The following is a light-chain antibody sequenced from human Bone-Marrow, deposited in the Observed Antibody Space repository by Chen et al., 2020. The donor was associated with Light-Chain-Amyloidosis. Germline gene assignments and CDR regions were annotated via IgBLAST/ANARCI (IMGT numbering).Light chain of an antibody. CDR3: QVWDSSSDHVV. CDR2: YDS. V-gene: IGLV3-21*04. Sequence: SYVLTQPPSVSVAPGQTARMTCGGNHIGSKTVHWYQHKPGQAPVLVIYYDSDRPSGIPARFSGSKSGNTATLTISRVEAGDKADYYCQVWDSSSDHVVFGGGTKLTVL. CDR1: HIGSKT. J-gene: IGLJ2*01.